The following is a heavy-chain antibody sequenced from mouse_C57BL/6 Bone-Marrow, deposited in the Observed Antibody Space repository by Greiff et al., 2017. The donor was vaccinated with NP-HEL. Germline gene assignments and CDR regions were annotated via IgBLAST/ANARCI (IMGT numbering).Heavy chain of an antibody. CDR2: IYPGGGYT. V-gene: IGHV1-63*01. CDR3: ARSWPNPLDY. CDR1: GYTFTNYW. J-gene: IGHJ2*01. D-gene: IGHD4-1*01. Sequence: QVQLQQSGAELVRPGTSVKMSCKASGYTFTNYWIGWAKQRPGHGLEWIGDIYPGGGYTNYNEKFKGKATLTADKSSSTAYMQFSSLASEDSAIYSCARSWPNPLDYWGQGTTLTVSS.